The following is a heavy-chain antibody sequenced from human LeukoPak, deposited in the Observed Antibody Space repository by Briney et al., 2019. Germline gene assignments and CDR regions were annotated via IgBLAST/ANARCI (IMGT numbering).Heavy chain of an antibody. CDR1: GASVRSSGYY. D-gene: IGHD3-22*01. CDR3: ASRSDDRSLYYFDY. V-gene: IGHV4-39*01. CDR2: IYSSGST. Sequence: SESLSLTCTVSGASVRSSGYYWGWIRQPPGKGLEWIGSIYSSGSTYYQPSLKSRVPISVDTSRSQFSRTLSAVTAADRAVYYCASRSDDRSLYYFDYWGQGTLVTVSS. J-gene: IGHJ4*02.